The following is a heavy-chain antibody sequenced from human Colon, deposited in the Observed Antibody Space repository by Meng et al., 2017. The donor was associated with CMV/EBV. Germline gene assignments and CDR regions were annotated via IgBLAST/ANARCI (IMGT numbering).Heavy chain of an antibody. J-gene: IGHJ6*02. CDR2: IRHDAGNEQ. V-gene: IGHV3-7*01. CDR1: GFTFNNYW. Sequence: GGSLRLSCVVSGFTFNNYWMRWVSQAPGKGREWVANIRHDAGNEQYYLEAVRGRFTISRDNARNSVYLQMNSLRADDTAVYFCARDQLARGVKPAGGLDVWGQGTTVTVSS. CDR3: ARDQLARGVKPAGGLDV. D-gene: IGHD3-10*01.